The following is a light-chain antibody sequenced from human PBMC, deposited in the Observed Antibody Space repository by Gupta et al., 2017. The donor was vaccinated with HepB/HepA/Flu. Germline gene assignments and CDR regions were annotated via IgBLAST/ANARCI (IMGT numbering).Light chain of an antibody. CDR3: QQYDSSSFN. J-gene: IGKJ2*01. V-gene: IGKV4-1*01. CDR2: WAS. CDR1: QTLVYSSDNKNY. Sequence: DILITQYPDSLAVSLGERATINCKSSQTLVYSSDNKNYLAWYQQKPGQPPRLLISWASRRQSGVPDRFRGSGSGTDFALTINSLQAGDVAVYYCQQYDSSSFNFGHGTKVEIK.